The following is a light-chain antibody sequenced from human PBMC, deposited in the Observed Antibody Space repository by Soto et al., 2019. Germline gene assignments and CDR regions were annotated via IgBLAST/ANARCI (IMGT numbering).Light chain of an antibody. CDR3: HEYNGWPRT. V-gene: IGKV3-15*01. CDR2: GKS. J-gene: IGKJ1*01. CDR1: QNISRS. Sequence: TQSTESSEGPRGGRATLSCRASQNISRSLAWYQQKPGQGPSLFIYGKSTRAGGVPARFIGGQAGTEITLTTAGLQSEEFPVYYCHEYNGWPRTCGQGTKVDIK.